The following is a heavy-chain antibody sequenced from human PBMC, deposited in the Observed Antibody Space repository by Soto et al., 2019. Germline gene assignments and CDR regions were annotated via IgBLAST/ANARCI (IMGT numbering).Heavy chain of an antibody. CDR3: AKKGLGSLKTYCSGSGCHYAFDI. V-gene: IGHV3-23*01. CDR1: GFTFSSYA. J-gene: IGHJ3*02. Sequence: EVQLLESGGGLVQPGGSLRLSCAASGFTFSSYAMSWVRQAPGKGLEWVSTISGGGDGAYYADSVKGHFTISRDNSMNTLYLQMNSLRAEDTAIYYCAKKGLGSLKTYCSGSGCHYAFDIWGQGTMVTVSS. D-gene: IGHD2-15*01. CDR2: ISGGGDGA.